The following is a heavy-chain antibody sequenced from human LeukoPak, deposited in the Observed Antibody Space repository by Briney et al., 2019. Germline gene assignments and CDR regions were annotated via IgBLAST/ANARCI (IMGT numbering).Heavy chain of an antibody. J-gene: IGHJ6*03. CDR3: ARDREGYQLPQMHHYYYMDV. D-gene: IGHD2-2*01. CDR2: IKQDGSEK. Sequence: GGSLRLSCVAPGFAFSSYWMNWVRQAPGKGLEWVANIKQDGSEKYYVDSVKGRFTISRDNAKNSLHLQMNSLRAEDTAVYYCARDREGYQLPQMHHYYYMDVWGKGTTVTISS. CDR1: GFAFSSYW. V-gene: IGHV3-7*01.